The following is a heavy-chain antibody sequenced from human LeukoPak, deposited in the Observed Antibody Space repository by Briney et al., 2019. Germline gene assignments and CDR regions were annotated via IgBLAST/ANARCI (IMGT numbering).Heavy chain of an antibody. CDR2: ISWNSGSI. D-gene: IGHD3-10*01. Sequence: PGGSLRLSCAASGFTFDDYAMHWVRQAPGKGLEWGSGISWNSGSIGYADSVKGRFTISRDNAKNSLYLQMNSLRAEDTALYYCAKDTGFSASEDFDYWGQGTLVTVSS. CDR3: AKDTGFSASEDFDY. CDR1: GFTFDDYA. V-gene: IGHV3-9*01. J-gene: IGHJ4*02.